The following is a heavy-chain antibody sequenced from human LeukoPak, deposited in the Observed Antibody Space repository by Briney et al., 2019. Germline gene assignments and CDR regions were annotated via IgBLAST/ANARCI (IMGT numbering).Heavy chain of an antibody. V-gene: IGHV3-23*01. Sequence: PGGSLRLSCAASGFTFSSYAMSWVRQAPGKGLEWVSAISGSGGSTYYADSVKGRFTISRDNSKNTLYLQMNSLRAEDTAVYYCAKVGEEWELLGVGAFDIWGQGTMVTVSS. CDR1: GFTFSSYA. CDR2: ISGSGGST. CDR3: AKVGEEWELLGVGAFDI. D-gene: IGHD1-26*01. J-gene: IGHJ3*02.